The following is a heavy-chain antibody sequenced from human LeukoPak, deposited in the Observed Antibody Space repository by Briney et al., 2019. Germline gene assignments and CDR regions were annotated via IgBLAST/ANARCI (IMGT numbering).Heavy chain of an antibody. CDR3: ARGVAAAGTTLDY. CDR2: IYSGGTT. V-gene: IGHV3-66*01. Sequence: LPGGSLRLSCAASGFTVSGSYMTWVRQAPGKGLEWVSVIYSGGTTYYADSVKGRFTISRDNSKNTLYLQMNSLRDEDTAVYYCARGVAAAGTTLDYWGQGTLVTVSS. CDR1: GFTVSGSY. D-gene: IGHD6-13*01. J-gene: IGHJ4*02.